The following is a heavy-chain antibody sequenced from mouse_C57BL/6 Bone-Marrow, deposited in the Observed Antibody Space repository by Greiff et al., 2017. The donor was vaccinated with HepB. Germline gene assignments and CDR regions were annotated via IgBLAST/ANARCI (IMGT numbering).Heavy chain of an antibody. CDR1: GYAFSSYW. CDR3: ARVNYYGSSYLYYFDY. V-gene: IGHV1-82*01. D-gene: IGHD1-1*01. CDR2: IYPGDGDT. Sequence: QVQLQQSGPELVKPGASVKISCKASGYAFSSYWMNWVKQRPGKGLEWIGRIYPGDGDTNYNGKFKGKATLTADKSSSTAYMQISSLTSEYSAVYFCARVNYYGSSYLYYFDYWGQGTTLTVSS. J-gene: IGHJ2*01.